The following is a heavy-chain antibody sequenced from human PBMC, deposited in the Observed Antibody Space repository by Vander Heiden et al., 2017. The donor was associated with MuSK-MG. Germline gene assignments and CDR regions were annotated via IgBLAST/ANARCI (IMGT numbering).Heavy chain of an antibody. CDR1: SGMC. CDR3: ARTKLGELFFDY. D-gene: IGHD3-16*01. Sequence: SGMCVSWIRQPLGKALEWLALIDWDDDKYYSTSLKTRLTISKDTSKNQVVLTMTNMDPVDTATYYCARTKLGELFFDYWGQGTLVTVSS. J-gene: IGHJ4*02. CDR2: IDWDDDK. V-gene: IGHV2-70*01.